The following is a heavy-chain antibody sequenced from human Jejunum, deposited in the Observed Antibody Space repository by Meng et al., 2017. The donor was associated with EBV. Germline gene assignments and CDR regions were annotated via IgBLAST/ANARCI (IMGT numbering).Heavy chain of an antibody. J-gene: IGHJ5*01. V-gene: IGHV3-53*01. CDR3: AKRETSGWYDL. D-gene: IGHD6-19*01. Sequence: EMQLVDSGGGLIQPGGSLRLSCAASGFSVSNSYFSWVRQAPGKGLEWVSVIYSDSTTHYADSVKGRFTMSRDNSKSTLFLQMDSLRAEDTAIYYCAKRETSGWYDLWGQGTLVTVSS. CDR1: GFSVSNSY. CDR2: IYSDSTT.